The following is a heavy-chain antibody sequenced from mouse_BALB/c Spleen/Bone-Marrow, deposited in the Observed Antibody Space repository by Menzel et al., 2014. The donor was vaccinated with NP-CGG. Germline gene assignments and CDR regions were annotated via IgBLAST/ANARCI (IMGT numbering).Heavy chain of an antibody. CDR3: ARLHYYGYGAY. J-gene: IGHJ3*01. CDR1: GFDFSSYW. D-gene: IGHD1-2*01. CDR2: INPDSSTI. V-gene: IGHV4-1*02. Sequence: VQLQQSGGGLVQPGGSLKLSCAASGFDFSSYWMNWVRQAPGKGLEWIGEINPDSSTINYTPSLKDKFIISRDNAKNTLYLQMSKARSEDTALYYCARLHYYGYGAYWGQGTLVTVSA.